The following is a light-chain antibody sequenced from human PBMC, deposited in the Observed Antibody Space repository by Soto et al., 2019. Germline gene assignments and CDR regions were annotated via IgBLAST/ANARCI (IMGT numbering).Light chain of an antibody. J-gene: IGLJ1*01. Sequence: QSALTQPASVSGSPGQSITISCTGTSSDVGGYNYVSWYQQHPGKAPKLMIYEVSNRPSGVSNRFSGSKSGNTASLTISCLQAEDEADYYCSSYTSSSIDYVFGTGTKLTVL. V-gene: IGLV2-14*01. CDR1: SSDVGGYNY. CDR3: SSYTSSSIDYV. CDR2: EVS.